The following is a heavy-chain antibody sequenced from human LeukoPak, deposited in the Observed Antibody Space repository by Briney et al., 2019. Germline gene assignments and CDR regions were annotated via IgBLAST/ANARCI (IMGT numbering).Heavy chain of an antibody. Sequence: ALVKVSCKASGYTFTSYYMHWVRQAPGQGLEWMGIINPSGGSTSYAQKFQGRVTMTRDTSTSTVYMELSSLRSEDTAVYYCARAPNFGAFDIWGQGTMVTVSS. CDR3: ARAPNFGAFDI. D-gene: IGHD3-3*01. J-gene: IGHJ3*02. V-gene: IGHV1-46*01. CDR1: GYTFTSYY. CDR2: INPSGGST.